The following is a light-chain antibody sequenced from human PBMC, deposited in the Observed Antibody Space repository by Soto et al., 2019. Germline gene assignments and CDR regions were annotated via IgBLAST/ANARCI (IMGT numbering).Light chain of an antibody. J-gene: IGKJ2*01. CDR3: HQYGISVRHT. CDR1: QTISSY. V-gene: IGKV3-20*01. CDR2: GAS. Sequence: EIVLTQSPATLSLSPGERATLSCRASQTISSYLAWYQQKPGQAPRLLIYGASSRATGIPNRFSGSGSGTDFTLTISRLEPEDFAVYYCHQYGISVRHTFGQGTKLEIK.